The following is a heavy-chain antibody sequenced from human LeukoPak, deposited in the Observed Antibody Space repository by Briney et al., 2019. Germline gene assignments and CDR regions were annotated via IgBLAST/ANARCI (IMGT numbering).Heavy chain of an antibody. V-gene: IGHV1-18*01. D-gene: IGHD4-17*01. CDR1: GYTFTNYG. CDR2: ISAYNGNT. CDR3: ARDFPGDYEARPPGY. Sequence: GASVKVSCKASGYTFTNYGINWVRQAPGQGLEWMGWISAYNGNTNYAQKLQDRVTMTTDTSTSTAYMELRSLRSDDTAVYYCARDFPGDYEARPPGYWGQGTLVTVSS. J-gene: IGHJ4*02.